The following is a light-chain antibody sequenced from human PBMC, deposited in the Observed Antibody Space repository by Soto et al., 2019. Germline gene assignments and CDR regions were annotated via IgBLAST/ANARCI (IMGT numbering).Light chain of an antibody. CDR2: DVS. Sequence: QSVLTQAASVSGSPGRGSSISCTGTSSDVGGYNYVSWYQQHPGKAPKLMIYDVSNRPSGVSNRFSASKSGNTASLTISGLQAEDEADYYCSSYTSSSTLSVFGTGTKVTVL. J-gene: IGLJ1*01. V-gene: IGLV2-14*01. CDR3: SSYTSSSTLSV. CDR1: SSDVGGYNY.